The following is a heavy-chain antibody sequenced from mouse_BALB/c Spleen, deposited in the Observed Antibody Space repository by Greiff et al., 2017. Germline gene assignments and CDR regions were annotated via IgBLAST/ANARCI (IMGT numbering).Heavy chain of an antibody. CDR3: APYGKRNYAMDY. D-gene: IGHD2-1*01. V-gene: IGHV3-2*02. CDR2: ISYSGST. Sequence: EVKLVESGPGLVKPSQSLSLTCTVTGYSITSDYAWNWIRQFPGNKLEWMGYISYSGSTSYNPSLKSRISITRDTSKNQFFLQLNSVTTEDTATYYCAPYGKRNYAMDYWGQGTSVTVSS. J-gene: IGHJ4*01. CDR1: GYSITSDYA.